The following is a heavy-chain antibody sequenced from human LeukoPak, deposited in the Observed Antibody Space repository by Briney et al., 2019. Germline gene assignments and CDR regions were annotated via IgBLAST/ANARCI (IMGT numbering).Heavy chain of an antibody. D-gene: IGHD1-26*01. Sequence: SVKVSCKASGGTFSSYAISWVRQAPGQGLEWMGGIIPIFGAANYAQKFQGRVTITADESTSTAYMELSSLRSEDTAVYYCARDKAVGATGYFQHWGQGTLVTVSS. CDR3: ARDKAVGATGYFQH. V-gene: IGHV1-69*13. J-gene: IGHJ1*01. CDR1: GGTFSSYA. CDR2: IIPIFGAA.